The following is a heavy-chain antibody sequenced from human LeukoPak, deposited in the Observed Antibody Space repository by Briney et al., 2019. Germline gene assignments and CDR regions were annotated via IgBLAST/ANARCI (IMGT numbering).Heavy chain of an antibody. J-gene: IGHJ3*02. CDR3: ARSVTGTGAFDM. Sequence: AQCLRLSCAAAGFTFRNNGMHWVRQAPNKWLEWVAVIRYDGSNKDYVDSVKGRFAIFRDNSNKTLYLQMNSLRVDDTAIYYCARSVTGTGAFDMWGQGTLVTVSS. CDR2: IRYDGSNK. V-gene: IGHV3-33*01. CDR1: GFTFRNNG. D-gene: IGHD1-14*01.